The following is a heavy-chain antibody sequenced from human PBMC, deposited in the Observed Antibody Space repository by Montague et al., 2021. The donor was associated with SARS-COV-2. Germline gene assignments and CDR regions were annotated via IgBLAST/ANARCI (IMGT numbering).Heavy chain of an antibody. CDR3: ACDRSDYDTFDI. CDR1: GASITINRW. D-gene: IGHD4-17*01. V-gene: IGHV4-4*02. CDR2: SYHTDNT. Sequence: SETLSLTCTVSGASITINRWWSWFRQSPQRGLVWIGKSYHTDNTKYNPPLKSRVAISVDRSKNQFSLKVNSLTAADTAVYYCACDRSDYDTFDIWGQGTMVIVSS. J-gene: IGHJ3*02.